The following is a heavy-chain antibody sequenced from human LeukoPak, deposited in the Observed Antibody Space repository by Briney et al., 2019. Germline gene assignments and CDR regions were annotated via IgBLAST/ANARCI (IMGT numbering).Heavy chain of an antibody. CDR3: ARAGDTGLDY. CDR1: GYTFTSYY. J-gene: IGHJ4*02. Sequence: ASVKVSCKASGYTFTSYYMHWVRQAPGQGLEWMGIINPSGGSTSYAQKFQDRVTMTRDMSTSTVYMELSSLRSEDTAVHYCARAGDTGLDYWGQGTLVTVSS. D-gene: IGHD4-17*01. V-gene: IGHV1-46*01. CDR2: INPSGGST.